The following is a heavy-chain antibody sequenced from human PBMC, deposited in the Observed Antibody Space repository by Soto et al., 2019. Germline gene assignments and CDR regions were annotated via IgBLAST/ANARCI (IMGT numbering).Heavy chain of an antibody. Sequence: SLRLSCAASGFTFSSYEMNWVRQAPGKGLEWVSYISSSGSTIYYADSVKGRFTISRDNAKNSLYLQMNSLRAEDTAVYYCARDIGVSYYYYYGMDVWGQGTTVTVSS. CDR2: ISSSGSTI. V-gene: IGHV3-48*03. D-gene: IGHD1-26*01. CDR1: GFTFSSYE. CDR3: ARDIGVSYYYYYGMDV. J-gene: IGHJ6*02.